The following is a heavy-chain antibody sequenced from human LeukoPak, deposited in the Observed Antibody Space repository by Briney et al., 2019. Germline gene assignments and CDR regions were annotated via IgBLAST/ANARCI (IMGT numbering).Heavy chain of an antibody. J-gene: IGHJ5*02. D-gene: IGHD2-2*01. Sequence: GGSLRLSCAASGFTFSSYWMPWVRHAPGKGLVWVSRINSDGSSTSYADSVRGRFTISRDNAKNTLYLQMNSLRAEDTAVYYCARGRLVVWNWFDPWGQGTLVTVSS. V-gene: IGHV3-74*01. CDR2: INSDGSST. CDR3: ARGRLVVWNWFDP. CDR1: GFTFSSYW.